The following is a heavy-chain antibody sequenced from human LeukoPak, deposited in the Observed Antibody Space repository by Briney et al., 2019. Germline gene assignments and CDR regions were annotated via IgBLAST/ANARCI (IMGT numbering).Heavy chain of an antibody. V-gene: IGHV3-15*01. CDR3: TTRTRIGYSYGYFDY. CDR2: IKCKTDGGTT. D-gene: IGHD5-18*01. J-gene: IGHJ4*02. CDR1: GFTFSNAW. Sequence: GGSLRLSCAASGFTFSNAWMSWVRQAPGKGLEWVGRIKCKTDGGTTDYAAPVKGRFTISRDDSKNTLYLQMNSLKTEDTAVYYCTTRTRIGYSYGYFDYWGQGTLVTVSS.